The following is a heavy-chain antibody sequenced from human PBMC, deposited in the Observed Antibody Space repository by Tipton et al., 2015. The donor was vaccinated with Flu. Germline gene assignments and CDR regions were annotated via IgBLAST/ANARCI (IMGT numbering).Heavy chain of an antibody. CDR3: ARSIAAAGPFDY. J-gene: IGHJ4*02. CDR2: IWYDGSNK. V-gene: IGHV3-33*01. CDR1: GFTFSSYG. D-gene: IGHD6-13*01. Sequence: QVQLVQSGGGVVQPGRSLRLSCAASGFTFSSYGMHWVRQAPGKGLEWVAVIWYDGSNKYYADSVKGRFTISRDNSKNTLYLQMNSLRAEDTAVYYCARSIAAAGPFDYWGQGTLATVSS.